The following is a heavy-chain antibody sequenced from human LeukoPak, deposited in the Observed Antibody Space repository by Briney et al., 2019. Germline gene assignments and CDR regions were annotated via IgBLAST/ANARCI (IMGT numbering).Heavy chain of an antibody. V-gene: IGHV3-23*01. Sequence: PGGSLRLSCAASGFTFSSYAMSWVRQAPGKGLEWVSAISGSGGSTYYADSLKGRFTIARDNSKSTLYLQMNSLRAEDTAVYYCAKDPHSYDSSGYYSDEDAFDIWGQGTMVTVSS. D-gene: IGHD3-22*01. CDR3: AKDPHSYDSSGYYSDEDAFDI. CDR1: GFTFSSYA. CDR2: ISGSGGST. J-gene: IGHJ3*02.